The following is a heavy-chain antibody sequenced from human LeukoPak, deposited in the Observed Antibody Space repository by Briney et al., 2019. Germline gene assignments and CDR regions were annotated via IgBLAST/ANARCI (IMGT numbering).Heavy chain of an antibody. Sequence: QVQLVESGGGVVQPGRSLRLSCAASGFTFSSYAMHWVRQAPGKGLEWVAVISYDGSNKYYADSVKGRFTISRDNSKNTLYLQMNSLRAEDTAVYYCAKPHTAVLYGMDVWGQGTTVTVSS. CDR2: ISYDGSNK. V-gene: IGHV3-30-3*01. CDR1: GFTFSSYA. J-gene: IGHJ6*02. D-gene: IGHD2-15*01. CDR3: AKPHTAVLYGMDV.